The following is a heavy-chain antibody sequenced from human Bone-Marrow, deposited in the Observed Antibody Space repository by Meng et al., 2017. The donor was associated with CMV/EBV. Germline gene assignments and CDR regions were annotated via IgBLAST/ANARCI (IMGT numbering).Heavy chain of an antibody. CDR2: ITTSGDRI. D-gene: IGHD3-3*01. CDR1: GFTFSDHY. CDR3: ARVDRITIFGVVIGTIDY. J-gene: IGHJ4*02. Sequence: GESLKISCAASGFTFSDHYMTWMRQAPGKGLEWVSYITTSGDRIYYSDSVKGRFTISRDNAKNSLYLQMNSLRAEDTAVYYCARVDRITIFGVVIGTIDYWGQGTLVTVSS. V-gene: IGHV3-11*04.